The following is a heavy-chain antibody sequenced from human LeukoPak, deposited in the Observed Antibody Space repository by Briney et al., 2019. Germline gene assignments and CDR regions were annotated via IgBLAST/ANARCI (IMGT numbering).Heavy chain of an antibody. J-gene: IGHJ4*02. CDR2: IYSSGSAI. Sequence: GGSLRLSCAASGFVFSDYEMNWVRQAPGKGLEWVAYIYSSGSAIDYADSVKGRFTISRDNAKNSLYLQMNSLRAEDTAVYYCAKRHSSSWYGTKNYFDYWGQGTLVTVSS. CDR1: GFVFSDYE. CDR3: AKRHSSSWYGTKNYFDY. D-gene: IGHD6-13*01. V-gene: IGHV3-48*03.